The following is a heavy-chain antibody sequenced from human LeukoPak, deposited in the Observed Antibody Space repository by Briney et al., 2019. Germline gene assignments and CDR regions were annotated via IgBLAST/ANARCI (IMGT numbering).Heavy chain of an antibody. CDR3: ARMGRGFDY. J-gene: IGHJ4*02. CDR1: GGSISSYY. Sequence: SETPSLTCTVSGGSISSYYWSWIRQPPGKGLEWIGYIYYSGSTNYNPSLKSRVTISVDTSKNQFSLKLSSVTAADTAVYYCARMGRGFDYWGQGTLVTVSS. D-gene: IGHD1-26*01. V-gene: IGHV4-59*08. CDR2: IYYSGST.